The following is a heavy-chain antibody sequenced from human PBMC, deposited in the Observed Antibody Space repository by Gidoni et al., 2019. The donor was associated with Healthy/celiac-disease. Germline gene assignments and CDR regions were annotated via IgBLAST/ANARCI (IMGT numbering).Heavy chain of an antibody. CDR1: GFTFSSYA. D-gene: IGHD4-17*01. J-gene: IGHJ6*03. CDR2: ISYDGSNK. CDR3: ARVGSPYGDHGLGYYYYYMDV. Sequence: QVQLVESGGGVVQPGRSLRLSCAASGFTFSSYAIHWVRQAPGKGLEWVAVISYDGSNKYYADSVKGRFTISRDNSKNTLYLQMNSLRAEDTAVYYCARVGSPYGDHGLGYYYYYMDVWGKGTTVTVSS. V-gene: IGHV3-30-3*01.